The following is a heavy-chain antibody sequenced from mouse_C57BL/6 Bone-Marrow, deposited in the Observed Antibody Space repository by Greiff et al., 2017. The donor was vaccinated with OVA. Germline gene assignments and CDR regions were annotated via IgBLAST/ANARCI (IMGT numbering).Heavy chain of an antibody. CDR3: ARMGTTVVATEDFDY. Sequence: QVQLQQPGAELVRPGSSVKLSCKASGYTFTSYWMHWVKQRPIQGLEWIGNIDPSDSETHYNQKFKDKATLTVDKSSSTAYMQLSSLTSEDSAVYYCARMGTTVVATEDFDYWGQGTTLTVSS. V-gene: IGHV1-52*01. CDR2: IDPSDSET. CDR1: GYTFTSYW. D-gene: IGHD1-1*01. J-gene: IGHJ2*01.